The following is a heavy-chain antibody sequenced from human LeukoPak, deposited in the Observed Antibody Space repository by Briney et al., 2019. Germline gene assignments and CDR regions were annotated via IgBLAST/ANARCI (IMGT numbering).Heavy chain of an antibody. CDR2: ISGSGGST. Sequence: GGSLRLSCAASGFTFSSYAMSWVRQAPGKGLEWVSAISGSGGSTYYADSVKGRFTISRDNPKDTLYLQMNSLRAEDTAVYYCATDRYYDITPFDYWGQGTLVTVSS. D-gene: IGHD3-22*01. CDR3: ATDRYYDITPFDY. CDR1: GFTFSSYA. J-gene: IGHJ4*02. V-gene: IGHV3-23*01.